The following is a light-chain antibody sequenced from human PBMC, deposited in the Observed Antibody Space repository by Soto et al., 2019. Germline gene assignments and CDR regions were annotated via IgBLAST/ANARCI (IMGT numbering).Light chain of an antibody. CDR3: QQYGSSPLFT. CDR1: QSVSSSY. Sequence: EIVLTQSPGTLSLSPGERANLSCRASQSVSSSYLAWYQQKPGQAPRLLIYGASSRATGIPDRFSGSGSGTDFTLTISRLEPEDFAVYYCQQYGSSPLFTCGPGTKVDIK. CDR2: GAS. J-gene: IGKJ3*01. V-gene: IGKV3-20*01.